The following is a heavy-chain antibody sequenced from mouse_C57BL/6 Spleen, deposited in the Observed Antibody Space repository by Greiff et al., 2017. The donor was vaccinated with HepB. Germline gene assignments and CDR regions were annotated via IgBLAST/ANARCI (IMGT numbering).Heavy chain of an antibody. CDR2: IDPSDSET. Sequence: VQLQQPGAELVRPGSSVKLSCKASGYTFTSYWMHWVKQRPIQGLEWIGNIDPSDSETHCNQKFKDKATLTVDKSSSTAYMQLSSLTSEDSAVYYCARVPWDYGSSYWYFDVWGTGTTVTVSS. D-gene: IGHD1-1*01. V-gene: IGHV1-52*01. CDR3: ARVPWDYGSSYWYFDV. CDR1: GYTFTSYW. J-gene: IGHJ1*03.